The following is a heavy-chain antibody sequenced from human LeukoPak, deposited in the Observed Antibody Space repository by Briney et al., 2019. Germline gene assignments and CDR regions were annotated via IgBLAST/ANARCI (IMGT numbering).Heavy chain of an antibody. Sequence: GGSLRLSCAASGFTVSSNYMSCVRQAPGKGLEWVSIIYSGGSTYYADSVKGRFTISRDNSKNTLYLQMNSLRAEDTAVYFCVRVGYSYGYGDWNHFDYWGQGTLLTVSS. D-gene: IGHD5-18*01. CDR3: VRVGYSYGYGDWNHFDY. CDR1: GFTVSSNY. CDR2: IYSGGST. V-gene: IGHV3-66*02. J-gene: IGHJ4*02.